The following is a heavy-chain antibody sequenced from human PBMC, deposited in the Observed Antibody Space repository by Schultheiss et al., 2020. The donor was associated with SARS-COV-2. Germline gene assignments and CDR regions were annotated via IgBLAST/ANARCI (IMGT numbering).Heavy chain of an antibody. CDR1: GFTFSGSA. V-gene: IGHV3-73*01. CDR3: AKFSWGSGDY. CDR2: IRSKANSYAT. D-gene: IGHD6-13*01. Sequence: GGSLRLSCAASGFTFSGSAMHWVRQASGKGLEWVGRIRSKANSYATAYAASVKGRFTISRDNSKNTLYLQMNSLRAEDTAVYYCAKFSWGSGDYWGQGTLVTVSS. J-gene: IGHJ4*02.